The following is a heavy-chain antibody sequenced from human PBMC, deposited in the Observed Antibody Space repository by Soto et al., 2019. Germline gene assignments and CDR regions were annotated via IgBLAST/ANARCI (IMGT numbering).Heavy chain of an antibody. Sequence: EVQLLESGGGLVQPGGSLRLSCTASGFTFSTYGMTWVRQAPGTGLEWVSGISGNGSTTYYADSVKGRFTISRDNSKNTLYLQMNSLRAEDTAVYYCAKRELFPYYFDYWGQGTLVTVSS. CDR3: AKRELFPYYFDY. D-gene: IGHD3-10*01. CDR2: ISGNGSTT. CDR1: GFTFSTYG. J-gene: IGHJ4*02. V-gene: IGHV3-23*01.